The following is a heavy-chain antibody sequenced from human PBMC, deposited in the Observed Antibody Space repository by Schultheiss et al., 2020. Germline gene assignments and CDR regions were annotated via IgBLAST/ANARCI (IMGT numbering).Heavy chain of an antibody. J-gene: IGHJ4*02. CDR3: ARGERDDFWSGYFDY. Sequence: GGSLRLSCAASGFTFSSYAMSWVRQAPGKGLEWVSGVSWNGSRTHYADSVKGRFTISRDNSKNTLYLQMNSLRAEDTAVYYCARGERDDFWSGYFDYWGQGTLVTVSS. CDR1: GFTFSSYA. V-gene: IGHV3-23*01. D-gene: IGHD3-3*01. CDR2: VSWNGSRT.